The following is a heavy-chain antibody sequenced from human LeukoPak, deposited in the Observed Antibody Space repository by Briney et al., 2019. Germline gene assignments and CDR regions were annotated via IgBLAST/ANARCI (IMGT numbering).Heavy chain of an antibody. CDR3: ARDGQVGMTTMTQLDY. D-gene: IGHD4-17*01. CDR1: GGTFSSYA. V-gene: IGHV1-69*05. J-gene: IGHJ4*02. CDR2: IIPIFGTA. Sequence: SVKVSCKASGGTFSSYAISWVRQAPGQGLEWMGRIIPIFGTANYAQKFQGRVTITTDESTSTAYMELSSLRSEDTAVYYCARDGQVGMTTMTQLDYWGQGTLVTVSS.